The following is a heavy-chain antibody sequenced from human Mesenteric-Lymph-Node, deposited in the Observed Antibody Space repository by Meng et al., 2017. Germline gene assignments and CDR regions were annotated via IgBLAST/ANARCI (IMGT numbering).Heavy chain of an antibody. CDR1: GYTFIGDY. CDR3: TRGYSGRHGWVSGFDL. CDR2: IKPNSAAT. D-gene: IGHD5-12*01. J-gene: IGHJ4*02. Sequence: ASVKVSCKASGYTFIGDYIHWVRQALGQGLEWMRRIKPNSAATKYYAQKFQGRVTMTRDTSISTACMGLSGLTLDDTALYYCTRGYSGRHGWVSGFDLWGQGALVTVSS. V-gene: IGHV1-2*06.